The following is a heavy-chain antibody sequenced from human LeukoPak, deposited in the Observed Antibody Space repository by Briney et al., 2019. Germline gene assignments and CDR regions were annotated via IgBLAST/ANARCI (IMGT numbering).Heavy chain of an antibody. J-gene: IGHJ4*02. CDR2: INHSGST. CDR3: ARLGFRAAIGVDTAMVWF. CDR1: GGSFSGYY. V-gene: IGHV4-34*01. Sequence: SETLSLTCAVYGGSFSGYYWSWIRQPPGKGLEWIGEINHSGSTNYNPSLKSRVTISVDTSKNQFSLKLSSVTAADTAVYYCARLGFRAAIGVDTAMVWFWGQGTLVTVSS. D-gene: IGHD5-18*01.